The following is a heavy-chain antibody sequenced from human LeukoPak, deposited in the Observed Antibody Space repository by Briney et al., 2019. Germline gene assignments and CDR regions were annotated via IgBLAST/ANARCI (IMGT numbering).Heavy chain of an antibody. V-gene: IGHV3-23*01. CDR3: AKGGWLDD. Sequence: GGSLRLSCAASGFNFNKYDMTWARQAPGKGLEWVSTITGRSDKTYYTDSVKGRFFTSRDNAKDTLYLQMNSLRAEDTALYYCAKGGWLDDLGQGALVTASS. CDR1: GFNFNKYD. CDR2: ITGRSDKT. D-gene: IGHD6-19*01. J-gene: IGHJ4*02.